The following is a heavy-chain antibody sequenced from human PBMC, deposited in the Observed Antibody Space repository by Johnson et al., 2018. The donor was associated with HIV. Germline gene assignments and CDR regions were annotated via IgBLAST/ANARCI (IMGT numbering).Heavy chain of an antibody. J-gene: IGHJ3*02. CDR3: ARAYSYGAFDI. Sequence: VQLVESGGGLVQPGGSLRLSCAASGFTFSNAWMSWVRQAPGKGLEWVGRIKRKTDGGTTDYAAPVKGRFIISRDDSKNMLYLQMNSLRAEDTAVYYCARAYSYGAFDIWGQGTMVTVSS. V-gene: IGHV3-15*01. CDR1: GFTFSNAW. D-gene: IGHD5-18*01. CDR2: IKRKTDGGTT.